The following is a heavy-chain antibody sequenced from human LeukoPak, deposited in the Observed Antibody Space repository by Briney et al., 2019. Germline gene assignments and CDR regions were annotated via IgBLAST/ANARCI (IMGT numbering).Heavy chain of an antibody. D-gene: IGHD3-10*01. V-gene: IGHV3-53*01. CDR3: ARIKTMVPAVNAFDI. Sequence: TGGSLRLSCVASGLTVSSNYMNWVRQAPGKGLEWVSVIYSGGYTYYADSVKGRCTISRDNSKNTLYLQMNSLRTEDTAVYYCARIKTMVPAVNAFDIWGQGTLVTVSS. CDR2: IYSGGYT. J-gene: IGHJ3*02. CDR1: GLTVSSNY.